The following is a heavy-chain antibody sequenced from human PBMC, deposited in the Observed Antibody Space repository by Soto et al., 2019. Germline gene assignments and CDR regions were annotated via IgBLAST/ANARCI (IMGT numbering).Heavy chain of an antibody. CDR1: GAPISDSVSSYY. Sequence: QVQLQESGPGLVKPSETLSLTCTVSGAPISDSVSSYYWSWIRQPPGKGLEWIGYVHHSGRTSYNSSLKSRVTISLDTSKNQFSLKVSSVTAADTAVYYCARDRPYYGFDYWGQGAPVTVSS. D-gene: IGHD3-22*01. J-gene: IGHJ4*02. CDR3: ARDRPYYGFDY. V-gene: IGHV4-59*02. CDR2: VHHSGRT.